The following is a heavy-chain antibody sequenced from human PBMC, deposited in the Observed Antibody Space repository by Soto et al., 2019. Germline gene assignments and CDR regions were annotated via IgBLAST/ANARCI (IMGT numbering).Heavy chain of an antibody. J-gene: IGHJ5*02. D-gene: IGHD2-2*01. CDR2: IYYSGST. Sequence: SETLSLTCTVSGDSISSSTYYWGWIRQPPGKGLEWIGSIYYSGSTYYNPSLESRVTISVDTSKNQFSLKLSSVTAADTAVYYCARLGCSSTTCYVWDNWFDPWGQGTLVTVSS. CDR3: ARLGCSSTTCYVWDNWFDP. CDR1: GDSISSSTYY. V-gene: IGHV4-39*07.